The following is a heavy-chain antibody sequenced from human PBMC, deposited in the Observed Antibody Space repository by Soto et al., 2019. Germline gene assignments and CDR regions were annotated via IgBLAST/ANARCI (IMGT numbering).Heavy chain of an antibody. D-gene: IGHD2-2*01. CDR1: GFSFSADGVG. CDR2: IYWDDDT. V-gene: IGHV2-5*02. J-gene: IGHJ3*01. CDR3: AHAFGGTSWPNDAFDV. Sequence: QITLKESGPTLVKPTHTLTLTCIFSGFSFSADGVGVGWIRQPPGKALEWLALIYWDDDTRYSPSLKRRLTITKDTSKNQVVLTMTNMDPVDTGTYYCAHAFGGTSWPNDAFDVWGQGTVVTVSS.